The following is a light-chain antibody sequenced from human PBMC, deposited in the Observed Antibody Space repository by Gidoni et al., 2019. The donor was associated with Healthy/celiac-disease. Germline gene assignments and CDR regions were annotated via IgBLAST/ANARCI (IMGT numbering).Light chain of an antibody. V-gene: IGKV4-1*01. Sequence: DIVMTQSPDSLAVSLGERATINCKSSQSVLYSSKHKNYLAWYQQKPGQPPKLLIYWASTRESGVPDRFSGSGSGTDFTLTISSLQAADVAVYYCQQYYSTPPYTFGQGTKLEI. CDR3: QQYYSTPPYT. J-gene: IGKJ2*01. CDR1: QSVLYSSKHKNY. CDR2: WAS.